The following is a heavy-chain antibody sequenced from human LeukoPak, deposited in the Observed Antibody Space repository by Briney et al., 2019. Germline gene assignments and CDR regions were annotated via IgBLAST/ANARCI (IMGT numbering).Heavy chain of an antibody. Sequence: GGSLRLSCAASGFTFSDYYMSWIRQAPGKGLEWVSYISSSGSTIYYADSVEGRFTISRDNAKNSLYLQMNSLRAEDTAVYYCASTAFERVFYDILTGFVIDYWGQGTLVTVSS. CDR3: ASTAFERVFYDILTGFVIDY. CDR2: ISSSGSTI. CDR1: GFTFSDYY. V-gene: IGHV3-11*04. D-gene: IGHD3-9*01. J-gene: IGHJ4*02.